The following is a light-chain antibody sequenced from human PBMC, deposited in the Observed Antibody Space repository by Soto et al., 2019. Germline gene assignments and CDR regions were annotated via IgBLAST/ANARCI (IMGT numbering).Light chain of an antibody. CDR1: QSVSSN. CDR2: GAS. J-gene: IGKJ5*01. Sequence: EIVMTQSPATLSVSPGERATLSCRASQSVSSNLAWYQQKPGQAPRLLIYGASTRATGIPDRFSGSGSGTDFTLTISRLEPEDFATYYCQQHGQWPITFGQGTRLEI. CDR3: QQHGQWPIT. V-gene: IGKV3D-15*01.